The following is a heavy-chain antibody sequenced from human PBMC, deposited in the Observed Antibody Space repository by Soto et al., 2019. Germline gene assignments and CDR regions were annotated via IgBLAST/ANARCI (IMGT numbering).Heavy chain of an antibody. J-gene: IGHJ6*02. Sequence: ASVKVSCKASGYTFTGYYMHWVRQAPGQGLEWMGWINPNSGGTNYAQKFQGRVTMTRDTSISTAYMELSRRRSDDTAVYYCARENIEAFLLAVAALYYYYGMDVWGQGTTVTVSS. D-gene: IGHD6-19*01. CDR1: GYTFTGYY. CDR3: ARENIEAFLLAVAALYYYYGMDV. V-gene: IGHV1-2*02. CDR2: INPNSGGT.